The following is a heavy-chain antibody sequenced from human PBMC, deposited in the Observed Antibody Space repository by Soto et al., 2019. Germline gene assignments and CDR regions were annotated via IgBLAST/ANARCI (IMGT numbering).Heavy chain of an antibody. D-gene: IGHD1-26*01. Sequence: GASVNVSCKASGYTFSRHGISWVRQAPGQGLEWMGWISGYNGDTKYAQKVQGRVTMTIDTSTYTAYMELRSLTSDDTAIYYCAKNGKPPYYYYGMDVWG. V-gene: IGHV1-18*01. CDR3: AKNGKPPYYYYGMDV. J-gene: IGHJ6*02. CDR2: ISGYNGDT. CDR1: GYTFSRHG.